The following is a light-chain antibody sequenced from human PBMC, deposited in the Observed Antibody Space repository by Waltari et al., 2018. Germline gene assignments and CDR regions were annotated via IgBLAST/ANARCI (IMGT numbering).Light chain of an antibody. V-gene: IGKV3-15*01. Sequence: EIVMTQSPATLSVSPGERATLSCRASQSVSSNLAWYQQKPGQAPRLLIYGASTRATGIPARFSGSGSGTXFTLTISSLQSEDFAVYYCQQYNNWPRTFGXGTKXEIX. CDR2: GAS. J-gene: IGKJ1*01. CDR1: QSVSSN. CDR3: QQYNNWPRT.